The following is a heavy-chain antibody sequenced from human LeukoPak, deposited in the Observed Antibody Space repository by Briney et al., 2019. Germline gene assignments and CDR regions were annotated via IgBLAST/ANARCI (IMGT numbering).Heavy chain of an antibody. V-gene: IGHV4-59*12. CDR3: ARLTKNDSGSFRFGKKKRGYMDV. CDR2: IYYSGSA. CDR1: GGSISSYY. D-gene: IGHD3-10*01. J-gene: IGHJ6*03. Sequence: PSETLSLTCTVSGGSISSYYWSWIRQPPGKGLEWIGCIYYSGSANYHPSLKSRVTISVDTSKNRFSLKLSSVTAADTAVYYCARLTKNDSGSFRFGKKKRGYMDVWGKGTTVTISS.